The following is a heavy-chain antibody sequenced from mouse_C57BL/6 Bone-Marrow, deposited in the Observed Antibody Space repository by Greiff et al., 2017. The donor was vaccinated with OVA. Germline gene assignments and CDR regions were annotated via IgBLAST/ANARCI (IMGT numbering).Heavy chain of an antibody. CDR3: ARGGFFYWYFDV. CDR1: GYTFTSYG. CDR2: IYPRSGNT. Sequence: VHLVESGAELARPGASVKLSCKASGYTFTSYGISWVKQRTGQGLEWIGEIYPRSGNTYYNEKFKGKATLTADKSSSTAYMELRSLTSEDSAVYFCARGGFFYWYFDVWGTGTTVTVSS. V-gene: IGHV1-81*01. J-gene: IGHJ1*03.